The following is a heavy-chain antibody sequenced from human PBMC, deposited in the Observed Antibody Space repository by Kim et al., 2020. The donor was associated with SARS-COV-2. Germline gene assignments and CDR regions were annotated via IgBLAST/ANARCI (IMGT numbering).Heavy chain of an antibody. J-gene: IGHJ4*02. Sequence: GGSLRLSCAASGFTFDDYAMHWVRQAPGKGLEWVSLISGDGGSTYYADSVKGRFIISRDNSKNSLYLQMNSLRTEDTALYYCAKDIYYYDSSGYYEGWGQGTLVTVSS. CDR1: GFTFDDYA. V-gene: IGHV3-43*02. D-gene: IGHD3-22*01. CDR2: ISGDGGST. CDR3: AKDIYYYDSSGYYEG.